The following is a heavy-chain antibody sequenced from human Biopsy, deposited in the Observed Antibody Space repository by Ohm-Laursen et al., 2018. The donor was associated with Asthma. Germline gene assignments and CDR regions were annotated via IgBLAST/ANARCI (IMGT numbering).Heavy chain of an antibody. Sequence: SVKVSCNASGYPFTDYYAHWVRQAPGQGLEWMGRIDPNSGGTNYAQKFLGRVTMTRDTSVNTAFMVLSRLRSDDTAVYYCARIKIRIGAGTDRYFDLWGRGTLVTVSS. J-gene: IGHJ2*01. CDR3: ARIKIRIGAGTDRYFDL. CDR1: GYPFTDYY. V-gene: IGHV1-2*06. D-gene: IGHD3-16*01. CDR2: IDPNSGGT.